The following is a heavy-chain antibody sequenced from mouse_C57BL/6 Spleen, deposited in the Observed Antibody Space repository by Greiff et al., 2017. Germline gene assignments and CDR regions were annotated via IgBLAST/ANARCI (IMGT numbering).Heavy chain of an antibody. CDR2: FYPGSGSI. CDR1: GYTFTEYT. CDR3: ARNEDDYGSSYYAMDY. D-gene: IGHD1-1*01. Sequence: QVQLQQSGAELVKPGASVKLSCKASGYTFTEYTIHWVKQRSGQGLEWIGWFYPGSGSIKYNEKFKDKATLTADKSSSTVYIELSRLTSEDAAVYFCARNEDDYGSSYYAMDYWGQGTSVTVSS. V-gene: IGHV1-62-2*01. J-gene: IGHJ4*01.